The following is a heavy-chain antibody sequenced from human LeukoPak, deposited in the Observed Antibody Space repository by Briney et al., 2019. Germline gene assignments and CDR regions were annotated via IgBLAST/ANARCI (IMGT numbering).Heavy chain of an antibody. CDR1: GFTFSTYA. Sequence: GGSLRLSCAASGFTFSTYAMNWVRQAPGKGLEWVSYISSSSNTIYYADSVQGRFTISRDNANNSLYLQMNSLRAEDTAVYYCAKDQSTGDLTGWGQGTLVTVSS. V-gene: IGHV3-48*01. CDR2: ISSSSNTI. CDR3: AKDQSTGDLTG. D-gene: IGHD7-27*01. J-gene: IGHJ4*02.